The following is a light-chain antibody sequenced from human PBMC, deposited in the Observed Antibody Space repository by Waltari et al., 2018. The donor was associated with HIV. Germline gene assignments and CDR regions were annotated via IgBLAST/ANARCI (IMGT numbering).Light chain of an antibody. CDR1: QSVLSTSNNKNY. V-gene: IGKV4-1*01. CDR2: WAS. CDR3: QQYYNTPSIT. J-gene: IGKJ5*01. Sequence: DIVMTQSPDSLAVSLGQRATITCKSSQSVLSTSNNKNYLAWYQQRPGQPPKLLISWASARESGVSDRISGIGSGTDFTLTINSLQAEDVAVYYCQQYYNTPSITFGQGTRLEIK.